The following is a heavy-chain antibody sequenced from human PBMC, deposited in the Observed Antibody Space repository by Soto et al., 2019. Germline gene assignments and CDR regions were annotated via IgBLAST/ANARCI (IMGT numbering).Heavy chain of an antibody. J-gene: IGHJ4*02. CDR1: GYTFITYA. Sequence: QVELVQSGAEVKKPGASVKVSWKASGYTFITYALYWVRPAPGPRLEWMGIISPRDGSTTYAHNFQGRLTMTRDTSTRTLYMELSSLRSEDTAVYYCARGGGTLDYWGQGTLVTVSS. V-gene: IGHV1-46*01. CDR3: ARGGGTLDY. CDR2: ISPRDGST.